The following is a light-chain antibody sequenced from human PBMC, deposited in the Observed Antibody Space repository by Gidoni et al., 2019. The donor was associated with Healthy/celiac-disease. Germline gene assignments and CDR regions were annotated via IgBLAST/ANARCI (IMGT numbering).Light chain of an antibody. CDR2: DAS. CDR3: QQYNSYSFT. V-gene: IGKV1-5*01. CDR1: QSISSW. J-gene: IGKJ3*01. Sequence: DIHITQSPSTLSASVGDRVTITCRASQSISSWLAWYQQKPGKAPKLLIDDASSLESGVPSRFSGSGSGTEFTLTISSLQPDDFATYYCQQYNSYSFTFGPGTKVDIK.